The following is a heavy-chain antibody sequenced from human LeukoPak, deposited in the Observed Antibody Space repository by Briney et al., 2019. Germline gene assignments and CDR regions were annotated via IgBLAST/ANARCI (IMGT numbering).Heavy chain of an antibody. J-gene: IGHJ5*02. D-gene: IGHD2-8*01. CDR2: MYYTGNT. V-gene: IGHV4-39*07. Sequence: SETLSLTCTVSGGSISSRSYSWGWIRQPPGKGLEWIGSMYYTGNTDYDPSLKSRLTMSVDTSKNQFSLKLSSVTAADTAVYFCAKGYTNGVNQEVWLDPWGQGTLVTVSS. CDR1: GGSISSRSYS. CDR3: AKGYTNGVNQEVWLDP.